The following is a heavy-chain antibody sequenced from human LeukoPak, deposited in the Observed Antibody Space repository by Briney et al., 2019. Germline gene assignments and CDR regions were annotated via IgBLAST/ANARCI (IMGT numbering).Heavy chain of an antibody. J-gene: IGHJ4*02. D-gene: IGHD4-17*01. Sequence: GASVKVSCKASGYTFTSYYMHWVRQAPGQGLEWMGIINPSGGSTIYTQKFQGRVTMTRDTSTSTVYMELSSLRSEDTAVYYCARSRVTVTTSIYYFDYWGQGTLVTVSS. V-gene: IGHV1-46*01. CDR3: ARSRVTVTTSIYYFDY. CDR2: INPSGGST. CDR1: GYTFTSYY.